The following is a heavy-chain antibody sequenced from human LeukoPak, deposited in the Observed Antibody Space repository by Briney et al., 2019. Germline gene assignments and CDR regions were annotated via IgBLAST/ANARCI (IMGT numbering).Heavy chain of an antibody. CDR3: ARGYSSGWYGEAYYFDY. Sequence: TSETLSLTCTVSGGSISSYYWSWIRQPPGKGLEWIGYIYYSGSTNYNPSLKSRVTISVDTSKNQFSLKLSSVTAADTAVYYCARGYSSGWYGEAYYFDYWGQGTLVTVSS. J-gene: IGHJ4*02. CDR2: IYYSGST. D-gene: IGHD6-19*01. V-gene: IGHV4-59*01. CDR1: GGSISSYY.